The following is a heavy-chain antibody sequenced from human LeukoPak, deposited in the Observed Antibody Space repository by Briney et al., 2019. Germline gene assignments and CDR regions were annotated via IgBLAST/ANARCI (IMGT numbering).Heavy chain of an antibody. CDR2: ISSSSSYI. D-gene: IGHD2-21*02. Sequence: ETLSLTCAVSGASISSNWWNWVRQAPGKGLEWVSSISSSSSYIYYADSVKGRFTISRDNAKNSLYLQMNSLRAEDTAVYYCARVVVTAANAFDIWGQGTMVTVSS. J-gene: IGHJ3*02. CDR1: GASISSNW. CDR3: ARVVVTAANAFDI. V-gene: IGHV3-21*01.